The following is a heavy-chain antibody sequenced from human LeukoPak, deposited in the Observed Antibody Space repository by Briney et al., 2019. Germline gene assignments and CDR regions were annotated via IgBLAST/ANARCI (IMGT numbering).Heavy chain of an antibody. D-gene: IGHD2-15*01. V-gene: IGHV4-61*02. CDR1: GGSISSGNYY. J-gene: IGHJ4*02. CDR2: IYTSGST. CDR3: ARGACSDYFDY. Sequence: SQTLSLTCTVSGGSISSGNYYWSWIRQAAGKGLEWIGRIYTSGSTNYNPSLKSRVTISVDTSKNQFSLKLSSVTAEDTAVYCCARGACSDYFDYWGQGTLVTVSS.